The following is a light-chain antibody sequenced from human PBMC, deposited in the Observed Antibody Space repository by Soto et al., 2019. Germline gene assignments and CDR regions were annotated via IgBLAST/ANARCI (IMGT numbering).Light chain of an antibody. CDR2: GAS. CDR1: QSVSSY. V-gene: IGKV3-15*01. J-gene: IGKJ5*01. CDR3: QQYNNWPPIT. Sequence: EIVLTQSPATLSPSHRERSTLSFRASQSVSSYLAWYQQKPGQSPRLLIYGASTRATGIPARFSGSGSGTEFTLTISSLQSEDFAVYYCQQYNNWPPITFGQGTRLEIK.